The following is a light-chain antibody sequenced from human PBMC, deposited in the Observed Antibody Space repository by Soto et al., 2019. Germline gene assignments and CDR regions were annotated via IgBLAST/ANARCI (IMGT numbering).Light chain of an antibody. Sequence: DIQMTQSPSTLSASVGDRVTITCRASQSISSWLAWYQQKPGKAPKLLIYKASSLESGVPSRFSGSGSGTEFTLTISRLQPDDFATYYCQQYNSYSHTFGQVTKLEIK. V-gene: IGKV1-5*03. CDR3: QQYNSYSHT. J-gene: IGKJ2*01. CDR1: QSISSW. CDR2: KAS.